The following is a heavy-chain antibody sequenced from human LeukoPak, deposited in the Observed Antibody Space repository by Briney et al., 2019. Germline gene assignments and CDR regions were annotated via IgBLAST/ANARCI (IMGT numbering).Heavy chain of an antibody. J-gene: IGHJ4*02. Sequence: GGSLRLSCAASGFTFSSYWMSWVRQAPGKGLEWVANIKQDGSEKYYVDSVKGRFTFSRDNAKNSLYLQMNSLRAEDTAVYYCARGLDSSSLRFDYWGQGTLVTVSS. CDR2: IKQDGSEK. CDR1: GFTFSSYW. D-gene: IGHD6-13*01. CDR3: ARGLDSSSLRFDY. V-gene: IGHV3-7*01.